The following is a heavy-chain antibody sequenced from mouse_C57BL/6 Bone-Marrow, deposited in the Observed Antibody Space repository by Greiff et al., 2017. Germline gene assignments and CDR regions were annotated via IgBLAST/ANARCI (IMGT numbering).Heavy chain of an antibody. CDR1: GFNIKDYY. J-gene: IGHJ2*01. Sequence: VQLQQSGAELVRPGASVTLSCTASGFNIKDYYMHWVKQRPEQGLVLIGRIYPEDGDTEYAPKFQGKATMTADTASNTDYLQLSSLTSEDTAVYYCTVVSRFDYWCQGTTLTVSS. D-gene: IGHD1-1*01. CDR3: TVVSRFDY. CDR2: IYPEDGDT. V-gene: IGHV14-1*01.